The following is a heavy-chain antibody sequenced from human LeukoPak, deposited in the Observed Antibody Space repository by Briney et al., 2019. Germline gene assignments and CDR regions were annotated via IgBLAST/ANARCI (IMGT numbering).Heavy chain of an antibody. CDR3: ARDPELGSDPPPYYYYYGMDV. V-gene: IGHV1-69*04. CDR2: IIPILGIA. Sequence: ASVKVSCKASGGTFSSYAISWVRQAPGQGLEWMGRIIPILGIANYAQKFQGRVTITADKSTSTAYMELSSLRSEDTAVYYCARDPELGSDPPPYYYYYGMDVWGQGTTVTVSS. CDR1: GGTFSSYA. D-gene: IGHD7-27*01. J-gene: IGHJ6*02.